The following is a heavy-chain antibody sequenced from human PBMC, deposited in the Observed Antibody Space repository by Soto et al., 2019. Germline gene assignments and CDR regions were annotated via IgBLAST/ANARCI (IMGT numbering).Heavy chain of an antibody. J-gene: IGHJ5*02. CDR2: INAGNGNT. CDR1: RYTFTSYA. Sequence: QVQLVQSGAEEKKPGASVKVSCKASRYTFTSYAMHWVRQAPGQRLEWMGWINAGNGNTKYSQKFQGRVTITRDTSARTAYMELSSLRSEDTAVYYCARSPMITMVRGVVNWFDPWGQGTLVTVSS. V-gene: IGHV1-3*05. CDR3: ARSPMITMVRGVVNWFDP. D-gene: IGHD3-10*01.